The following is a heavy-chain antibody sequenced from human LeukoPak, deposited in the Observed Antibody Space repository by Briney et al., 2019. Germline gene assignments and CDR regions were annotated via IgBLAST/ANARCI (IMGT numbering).Heavy chain of an antibody. CDR1: GFIFETYC. V-gene: IGHV3-48*02. CDR3: ARYYDRSGFYRDAFDL. J-gene: IGHJ3*01. Sequence: GGSLRLSCAASGFIFETYCMSWVRQAPGKGLEWLSYITSNSNDKYYADSVKGRFTISRDNAKDSLHLQMDSLRDEDTAVYYCARYYDRSGFYRDAFDLWGQGTMVAVSS. D-gene: IGHD3-22*01. CDR2: ITSNSNDK.